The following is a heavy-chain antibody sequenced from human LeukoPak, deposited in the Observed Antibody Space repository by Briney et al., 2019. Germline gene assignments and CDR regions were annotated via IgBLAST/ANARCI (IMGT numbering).Heavy chain of an antibody. CDR1: GLTFSSYW. J-gene: IGHJ4*02. CDR3: ARKVDTAMEHHYFDY. Sequence: GGSLRLSCAASGLTFSSYWMHWVRQPPGKGLVWVSCINSDGSSTSYADSVKGRFTISSDNAKNTLYLQMNSLRAEDTAVYYCARKVDTAMEHHYFDYWGQGTLVTVSS. V-gene: IGHV3-74*01. CDR2: INSDGSST. D-gene: IGHD5-18*01.